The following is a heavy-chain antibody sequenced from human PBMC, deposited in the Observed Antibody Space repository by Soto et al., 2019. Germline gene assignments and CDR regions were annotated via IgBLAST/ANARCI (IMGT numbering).Heavy chain of an antibody. CDR1: GFTFSNYG. CDR3: AKDKYGSGLMTPEH. D-gene: IGHD3-10*01. Sequence: GGSLRLSCAASGFTFSNYGMHWVRQAPGKGLEWVEVISYDGSKKYYTDSVKGRLTNSRDNSKNTLYLQMNSLRAEDTAVYYCAKDKYGSGLMTPEHWGQETLVTVSS. J-gene: IGHJ4*02. V-gene: IGHV3-30*18. CDR2: ISYDGSKK.